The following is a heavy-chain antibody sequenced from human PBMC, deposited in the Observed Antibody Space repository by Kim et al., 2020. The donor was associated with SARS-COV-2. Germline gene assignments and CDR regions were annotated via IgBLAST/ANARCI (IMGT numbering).Heavy chain of an antibody. V-gene: IGHV3-11*01. CDR1: GFTFSDYY. D-gene: IGHD4-17*01. J-gene: IGHJ3*02. Sequence: GGSLRLSCAASGFTFSDYYMSWIRQAPGKGLEWVSYISSSGSTIYYADSVKGRFTISRDNAKNSLYLQMNSLRAEDTAVYYCAGEGGNDYGGNFLGDAFDIWGQGTMVTVSS. CDR2: ISSSGSTI. CDR3: AGEGGNDYGGNFLGDAFDI.